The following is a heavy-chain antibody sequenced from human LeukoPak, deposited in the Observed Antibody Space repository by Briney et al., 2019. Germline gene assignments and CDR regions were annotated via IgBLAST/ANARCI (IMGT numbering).Heavy chain of an antibody. CDR2: INHSGST. CDR1: GGSFSGYY. CDR3: ARMAVVRGWFDP. J-gene: IGHJ5*02. V-gene: IGHV4-34*01. D-gene: IGHD2-21*01. Sequence: SETLSLTCAVYGGSFSGYYWSWIRQPPGKGLEWIGEINHSGSTNYNPSLKSRVTISVDTSKNQFSLKLSSVAAADTAVYYCARMAVVRGWFDPWGQGTLVTASS.